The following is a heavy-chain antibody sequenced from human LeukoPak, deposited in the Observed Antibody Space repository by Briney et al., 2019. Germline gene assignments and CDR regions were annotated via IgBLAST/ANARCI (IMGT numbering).Heavy chain of an antibody. J-gene: IGHJ3*02. CDR3: AREVVPERSDAFDI. CDR2: ISAYNGNT. V-gene: IGHV1-18*01. D-gene: IGHD2-2*01. CDR1: GFTFNTYG. Sequence: ASVKVSCKTSGFTFNTYGIAWVRQAPGQGLEWMGWISAYNGNTNYAQNLQDRVTMTTDTSTSTAYMELRSLRSDDTAVYYCAREVVPERSDAFDIWGQGTMVTVSS.